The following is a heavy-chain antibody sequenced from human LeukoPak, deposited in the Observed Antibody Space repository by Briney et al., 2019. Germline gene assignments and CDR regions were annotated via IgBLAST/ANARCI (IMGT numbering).Heavy chain of an antibody. V-gene: IGHV1-69*01. CDR3: ARFSPASYQLLAFDI. J-gene: IGHJ3*02. CDR2: IFPIFGTA. Sequence: ASVKVSCKASGGTFSSYAISWVRQAPGQGLEWMGGIFPIFGTANYAQKFQGRVTITADESTSTAYMELSSLRSEDTAVYYCARFSPASYQLLAFDIWGQGTMVTVSS. D-gene: IGHD2-2*01. CDR1: GGTFSSYA.